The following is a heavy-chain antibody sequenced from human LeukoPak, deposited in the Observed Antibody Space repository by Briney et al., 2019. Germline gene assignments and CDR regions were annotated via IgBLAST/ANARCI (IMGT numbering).Heavy chain of an antibody. J-gene: IGHJ4*02. Sequence: GASVKVSCKASGYTFTGYYMHWVRQAPGQGLEWMGWISAYNGNTNYAQKFQGRVTMTIDTSTSTAYTELRSLKSDDTAVYYCARVWGYYYDSSGYSDFDYWGQGTLSPSPQ. CDR3: ARVWGYYYDSSGYSDFDY. D-gene: IGHD3-22*01. CDR2: ISAYNGNT. V-gene: IGHV1-18*04. CDR1: GYTFTGYY.